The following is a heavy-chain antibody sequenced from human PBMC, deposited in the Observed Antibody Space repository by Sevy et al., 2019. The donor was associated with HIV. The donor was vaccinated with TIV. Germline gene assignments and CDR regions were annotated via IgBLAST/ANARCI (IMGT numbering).Heavy chain of an antibody. CDR1: GGSISSYY. CDR3: ATSIAARIYWSFDL. CDR2: IYYRGST. J-gene: IGHJ2*01. V-gene: IGHV4-59*01. Sequence: SETLSLTCTVSGGSISSYYWTWIRQPPGKGLEWIGNIYYRGSTNYNPSLKSRLTISVDTSKNQFSLKLSSVTAADTAVYYCATSIAARIYWSFDLWGRGALVTVSS. D-gene: IGHD6-6*01.